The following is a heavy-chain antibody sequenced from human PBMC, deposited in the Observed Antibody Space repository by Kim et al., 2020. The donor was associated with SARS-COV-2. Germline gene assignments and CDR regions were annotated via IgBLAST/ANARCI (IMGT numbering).Heavy chain of an antibody. CDR3: AREFDP. CDR2: IWYDGIKK. V-gene: IGHV3-33*01. Sequence: GGSLRLSCTAYRITFRGYGMHWVRQAPGKGLEWVSVIWYDGIKKYYADSVKGRFTISRDDSNNILYLQMNNLRAEDTAVSYCAREFDPWGQGTLVTVSS. CDR1: RITFRGYG. J-gene: IGHJ5*02.